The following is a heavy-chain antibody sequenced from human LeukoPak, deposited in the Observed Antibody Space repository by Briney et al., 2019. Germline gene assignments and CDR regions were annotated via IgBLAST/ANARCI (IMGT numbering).Heavy chain of an antibody. D-gene: IGHD2-2*01. J-gene: IGHJ4*02. CDR3: AKVEVPAAPGSY. CDR2: IRYDGSNK. CDR1: GFTFSSYG. V-gene: IGHV3-30*02. Sequence: PGGSLRLSCAASGFTFSSYGMHWVRQAPGKGLEWVAFIRYDGSNKYYADSVKGRFTISRDNSKNTLYLQMNSLRAEDTAVYYCAKVEVPAAPGSYWGQGTLVTVSS.